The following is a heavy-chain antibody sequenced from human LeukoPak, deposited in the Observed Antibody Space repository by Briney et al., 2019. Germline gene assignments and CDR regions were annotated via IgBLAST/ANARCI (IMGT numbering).Heavy chain of an antibody. V-gene: IGHV4-34*01. D-gene: IGHD1-7*01. J-gene: IGHJ6*03. CDR1: GGSFSGYY. CDR3: ARGRRELLKPVRYYYYMDV. Sequence: PSETLSLTCAVYGGSFSGYYWSWIRQPPGKGLEWIGEINHSGSTNYNPSLKSRLTISVDTSKNQFSLRLSSVTAADTAVYYCARGRRELLKPVRYYYYMDVWGKGTTVTVSS. CDR2: INHSGST.